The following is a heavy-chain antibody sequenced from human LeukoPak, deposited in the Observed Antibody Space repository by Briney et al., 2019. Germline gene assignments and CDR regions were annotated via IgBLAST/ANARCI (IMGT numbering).Heavy chain of an antibody. D-gene: IGHD3-22*01. V-gene: IGHV1-3*01. CDR2: INAGIGNT. Sequence: ASVKVSCKASGYTFTNYAMHWVRQAPGQRLEWMGWINAGIGNTKYSQKFQGRVTITSDTSASTAYMELSSLRSEDTAVYYCARGGYYDSSGYQPFDYWGQGTLVTVSS. J-gene: IGHJ4*02. CDR3: ARGGYYDSSGYQPFDY. CDR1: GYTFTNYA.